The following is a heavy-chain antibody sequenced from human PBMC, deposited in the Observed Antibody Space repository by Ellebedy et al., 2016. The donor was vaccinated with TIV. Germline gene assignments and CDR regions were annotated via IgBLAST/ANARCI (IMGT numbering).Heavy chain of an antibody. Sequence: GESLKISCAASGFTFSNYWMHWVRQGPGKGPVWVSRVNSDGSSTSYADSVKGRFTISRDNAKNTLYLQMNSLIAEDTAVYYCARAGSSGWEAYFDLWGRGTLVTVSS. CDR2: VNSDGSST. CDR3: ARAGSSGWEAYFDL. D-gene: IGHD6-19*01. V-gene: IGHV3-74*01. J-gene: IGHJ2*01. CDR1: GFTFSNYW.